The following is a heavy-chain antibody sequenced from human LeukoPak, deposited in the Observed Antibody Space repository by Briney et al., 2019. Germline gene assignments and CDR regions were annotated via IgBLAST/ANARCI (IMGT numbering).Heavy chain of an antibody. J-gene: IGHJ3*02. CDR2: IHHSGST. D-gene: IGHD2-15*01. Sequence: SETLSLTCAVSGGSISSSNWWSWVRQPPGKGLEWIGEIHHSGSTNYNPSLKSRVTMSVDTSKNQFSLKLSSVTAADTAVYYCARDVVLAGLYDAFDIWGQGTMVTVSS. CDR1: GGSISSSNW. V-gene: IGHV4-4*02. CDR3: ARDVVLAGLYDAFDI.